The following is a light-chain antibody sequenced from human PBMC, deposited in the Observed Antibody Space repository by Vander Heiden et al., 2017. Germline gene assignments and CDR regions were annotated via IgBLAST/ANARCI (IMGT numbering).Light chain of an antibody. CDR1: QSISNY. J-gene: IGKJ1*01. V-gene: IGKV1-39*01. CDR3: QQSSSMPWT. CDR2: AAS. Sequence: DIQMTPSPSSLSASVGDRISITCRASQSISNYLNWYQKKSGSAPKLLIYAASVLQNGVPSRFSGSGSGTDFTLTISSLQPEDFATYYCQQSSSMPWTFGQGTKVEIK.